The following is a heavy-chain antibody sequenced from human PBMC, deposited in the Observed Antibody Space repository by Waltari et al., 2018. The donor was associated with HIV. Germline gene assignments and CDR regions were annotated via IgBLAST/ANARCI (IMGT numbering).Heavy chain of an antibody. Sequence: QVQLHQWGAGLLKPSETLSLTCAVYNDDGPSFSDYWWSFRDYYWAWMRQSPVKGLEWIGEVDHTGSTNYNGAFRGRVSVSVDTSKKQFSLRLSSVSDADTAVYFCARAVGYDYVWGSYADFWAQGTQVTVSS. V-gene: IGHV4-34*01. J-gene: IGHJ4*02. D-gene: IGHD3-16*01. CDR1: NDDGPSFSDYWWSFRDYY. CDR2: VDHTGST. CDR3: ARAVGYDYVWGSYADF.